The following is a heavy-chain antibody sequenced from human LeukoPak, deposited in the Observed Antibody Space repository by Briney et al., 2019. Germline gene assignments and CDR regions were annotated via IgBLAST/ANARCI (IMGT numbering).Heavy chain of an antibody. Sequence: GGSLRLSCAASGFTFDDYAMHWVRQAPGKGLEWVSLISWDGGSTYYANSVKGRFTISRDNSKNSLYLQMNSLRAEDTAVYYCARVQQQLVNYFDYWGQGTLVTVSS. D-gene: IGHD6-13*01. CDR1: GFTFDDYA. V-gene: IGHV3-43D*03. CDR2: ISWDGGST. CDR3: ARVQQQLVNYFDY. J-gene: IGHJ4*02.